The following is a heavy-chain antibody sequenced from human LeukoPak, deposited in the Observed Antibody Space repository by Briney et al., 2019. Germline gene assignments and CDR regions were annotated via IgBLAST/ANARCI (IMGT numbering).Heavy chain of an antibody. Sequence: GESLKISCKGSGYSFTNYWIGWVRQMPGKGLEWMGIIYPGDSDTRYSPSFQGQVTISSDKSISTAYLQWSSLKASDTAMYYCARQTNYYYSRGYSDYWGQGTLVTVSS. CDR3: ARQTNYYYSRGYSDY. CDR2: IYPGDSDT. J-gene: IGHJ4*02. CDR1: GYSFTNYW. V-gene: IGHV5-51*01. D-gene: IGHD3-22*01.